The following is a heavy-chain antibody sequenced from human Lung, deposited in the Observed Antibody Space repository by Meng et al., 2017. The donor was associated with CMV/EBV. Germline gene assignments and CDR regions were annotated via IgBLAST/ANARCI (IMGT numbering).Heavy chain of an antibody. Sequence: SETLSLTCSVSGGSVISGSYYWSWIRQSPGKGLQWIGYIHNSGSTKYNPSLKSRVTISVDTPKNQFSLRLRFVTAADTAVYYCARDVGYCSDGSCSDYWGQGMLVTGSS. CDR3: ARDVGYCSDGSCSDY. V-gene: IGHV4-61*01. J-gene: IGHJ4*02. CDR2: IHNSGST. CDR1: GGSVISGSYY. D-gene: IGHD2-15*01.